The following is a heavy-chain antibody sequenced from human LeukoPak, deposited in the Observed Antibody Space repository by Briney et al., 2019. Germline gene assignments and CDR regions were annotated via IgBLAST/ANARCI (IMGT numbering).Heavy chain of an antibody. Sequence: GGSLRLSCAASGFTFSSYSMNWVRQAPGKGLEWVSPISSSSSYIYYADSVKGRFPISRDNAKNSLYLQMNSLRAEDTAVYYCARDRGNDILTYPIDYWGQGTLVTVSS. CDR1: GFTFSSYS. CDR2: ISSSSSYI. J-gene: IGHJ4*02. D-gene: IGHD3-9*01. CDR3: ARDRGNDILTYPIDY. V-gene: IGHV3-21*01.